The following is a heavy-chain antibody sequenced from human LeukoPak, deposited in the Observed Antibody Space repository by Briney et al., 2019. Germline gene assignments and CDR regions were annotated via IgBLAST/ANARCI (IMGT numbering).Heavy chain of an antibody. V-gene: IGHV1-69*16. CDR2: IIPILGIA. CDR3: ARDRRGDNWFDP. J-gene: IGHJ5*02. Sequence: SVKVSCKASGGTFSSYTISWVRQAPGQGPEWMGRIIPILGIANYAQKFQGRVTITTDESTSTAYMELSSLRSEDTAVYYCARDRRGDNWFDPWGQGTLVTVSS. CDR1: GGTFSSYT.